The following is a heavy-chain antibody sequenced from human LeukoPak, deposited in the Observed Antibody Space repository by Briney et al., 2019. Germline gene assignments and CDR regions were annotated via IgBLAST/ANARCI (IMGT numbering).Heavy chain of an antibody. CDR1: GYTFTTYY. J-gene: IGHJ4*02. CDR3: ARAMTS. Sequence: GASVKVSCKTSGYTFTTYYMHWVRQAPGQGLEWMGIINPSGGTTNYAQKFQGRVTMTRDTSTTTLYMELSSLRSEDTAVYYCARAMTSWGQGTLVTVSS. CDR2: INPSGGTT. D-gene: IGHD4-11*01. V-gene: IGHV1-46*01.